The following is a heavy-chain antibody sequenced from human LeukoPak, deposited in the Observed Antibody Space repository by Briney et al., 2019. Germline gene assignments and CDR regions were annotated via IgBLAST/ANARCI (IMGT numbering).Heavy chain of an antibody. Sequence: ASVKVSCKVSGYSITEVSTHWVRQAPGKGLEWMGGFDPEDGEAICAQKGQGRLTMTEDTSIYTAFMELSSLKSEDTAIYYCVTDIRSGWRNYWGQGTLITVSS. CDR3: VTDIRSGWRNY. CDR1: GYSITEVS. V-gene: IGHV1-24*01. J-gene: IGHJ4*02. D-gene: IGHD6-19*01. CDR2: FDPEDGEA.